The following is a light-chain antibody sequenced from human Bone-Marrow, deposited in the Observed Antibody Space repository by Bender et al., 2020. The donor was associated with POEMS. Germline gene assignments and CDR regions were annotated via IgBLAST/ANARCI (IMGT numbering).Light chain of an antibody. J-gene: IGLJ2*01. CDR2: EDT. Sequence: NFMLTQPHSVSESPGKTVTISCTRSSGSIDGNYVQWFQQRPGSSPTTVIYEDTKRPSGVPDRFSGSSDSSSNSAYLTISGLKTEDDADYYCQSYLGGSVIFGGGTRLAVL. CDR1: SGSIDGNY. CDR3: QSYLGGSVI. V-gene: IGLV6-57*01.